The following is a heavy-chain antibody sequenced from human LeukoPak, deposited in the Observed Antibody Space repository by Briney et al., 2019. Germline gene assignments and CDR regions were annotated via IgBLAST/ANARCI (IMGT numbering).Heavy chain of an antibody. CDR3: ARGGYCSRTLCYFLNGFDI. D-gene: IGHD2-2*01. Sequence: GGSLRLSCAASGFTFSNYEMNWVRPAPGKGLEWISYIGSSDRSDSIIYDADSVKGRFSISRDNARNSLYLQMHRLRAEDTAVYYCARGGYCSRTLCYFLNGFDIWGQGTMVTVSS. J-gene: IGHJ3*02. V-gene: IGHV3-48*03. CDR1: GFTFSNYE. CDR2: IGSSDRSDSII.